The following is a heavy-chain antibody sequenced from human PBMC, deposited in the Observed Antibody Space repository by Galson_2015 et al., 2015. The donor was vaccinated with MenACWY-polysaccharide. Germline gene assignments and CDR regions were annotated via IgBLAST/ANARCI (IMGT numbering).Heavy chain of an antibody. V-gene: IGHV3-23*01. CDR1: GFTFNSHA. CDR3: VLLGARDADS. D-gene: IGHD5-24*01. J-gene: IGHJ5*01. CDR2: ITVNGGDT. Sequence: SLRLSCAASGFTFNSHAMTWVRQAPGKGLEWVSTITVNGGDTYYADSVKGGFTISRDNSKHALYLQLHSLRADDTAVYYCVLLGARDADSWGQGSLVTVSS.